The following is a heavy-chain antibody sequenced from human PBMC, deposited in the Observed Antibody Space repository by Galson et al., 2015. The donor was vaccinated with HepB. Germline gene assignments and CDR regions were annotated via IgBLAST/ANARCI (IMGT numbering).Heavy chain of an antibody. Sequence: SLRLSCAASGFTFSSYSMNWVRQAPGKGLEWVSSISSSSSYIYYADSVKGRFTISRDNAKNSLYLQMNSLRAEDTAVYYCARVSQTLYYGMDVWGQGTTVTVSS. CDR1: GFTFSSYS. CDR2: ISSSSSYI. D-gene: IGHD5/OR15-5a*01. J-gene: IGHJ6*02. V-gene: IGHV3-21*01. CDR3: ARVSQTLYYGMDV.